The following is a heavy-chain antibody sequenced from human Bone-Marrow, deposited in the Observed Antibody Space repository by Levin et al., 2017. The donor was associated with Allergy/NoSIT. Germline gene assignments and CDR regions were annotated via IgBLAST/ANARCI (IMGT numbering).Heavy chain of an antibody. CDR1: GDSVSHYY. V-gene: IGHV4-59*08. Sequence: GSLRLSCAVSGDSVSHYYWSWIRQSPGQGLEWIGYIYHGGHTNYSPSLKSRVTISVDTSKNQVSLKLTSVTAADTALYYCARRGRVGGYDGYNWLDPWGRGTLVTVSS. D-gene: IGHD5-12*01. J-gene: IGHJ5*02. CDR3: ARRGRVGGYDGYNWLDP. CDR2: IYHGGHT.